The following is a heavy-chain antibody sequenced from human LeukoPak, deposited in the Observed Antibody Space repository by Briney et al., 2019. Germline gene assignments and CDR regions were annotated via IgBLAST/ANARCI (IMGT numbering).Heavy chain of an antibody. Sequence: GGSLRLSCAASGFTFSTYEMNWVRQAPGKGLEWVSYISSTGSNIYYADSVKGRFTISRDNARNSLYLLMNSLRTEDTAVYYCAATYYYDGSGDYWGQGTLVTVSS. J-gene: IGHJ4*02. CDR2: ISSTGSNI. CDR1: GFTFSTYE. CDR3: AATYYYDGSGDY. D-gene: IGHD3-22*01. V-gene: IGHV3-48*03.